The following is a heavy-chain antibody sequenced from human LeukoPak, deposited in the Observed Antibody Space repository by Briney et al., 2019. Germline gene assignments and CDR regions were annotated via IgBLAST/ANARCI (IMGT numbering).Heavy chain of an antibody. CDR2: IIPILGIA. J-gene: IGHJ5*02. Sequence: SVKVSCKASGGTFSSYTISWVRQAPGQGLEWMGRIIPILGIANYAQKFQGRVTITADKSTSTAHMELSSLRSEDTAVYYCARDGDYDILSGPWGQGTLVTVSS. V-gene: IGHV1-69*04. CDR3: ARDGDYDILSGP. CDR1: GGTFSSYT. D-gene: IGHD3-9*01.